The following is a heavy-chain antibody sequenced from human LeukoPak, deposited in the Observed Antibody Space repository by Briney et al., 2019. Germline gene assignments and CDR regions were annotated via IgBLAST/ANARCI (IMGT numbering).Heavy chain of an antibody. J-gene: IGHJ4*02. CDR2: ISSSGSTI. Sequence: GGSLRLSCAASGFTFSSYAMSWVRQPPGKGLEWVSYISSSGSTIYYADSVKGRFTISRDNARNSLYLQMNSLRAEDTAVYYCARDNYDSSGPYYFDYWGQGPLVTVSS. V-gene: IGHV3-48*03. D-gene: IGHD3-22*01. CDR1: GFTFSSYA. CDR3: ARDNYDSSGPYYFDY.